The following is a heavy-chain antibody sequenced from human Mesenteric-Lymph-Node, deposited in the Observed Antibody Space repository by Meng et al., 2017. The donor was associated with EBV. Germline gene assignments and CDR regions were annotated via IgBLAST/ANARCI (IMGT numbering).Heavy chain of an antibody. J-gene: IGHJ5*02. CDR1: DGSTSSGSNL. V-gene: IGHV4-30-2*01. CDR2: ICHSGGT. D-gene: IGHD4/OR15-4a*01. Sequence: TPAATQFPTVSISDGSTSSGSNLWRWILQPPGEALEWIGYICHSGGTSFNPSLKSRVSMSIDRSNYQFSLKLSSLTAADTAVYYCVGNYGGNLGWFDPWGQGTLVTVSS. CDR3: VGNYGGNLGWFDP.